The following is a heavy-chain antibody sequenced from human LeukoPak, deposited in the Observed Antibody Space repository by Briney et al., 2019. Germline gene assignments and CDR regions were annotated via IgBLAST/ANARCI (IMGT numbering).Heavy chain of an antibody. J-gene: IGHJ4*02. CDR2: ISPLLGAS. CDR3: ATYDILTGFDY. D-gene: IGHD3-9*01. Sequence: ASVKVSCKASGGTFSDHIIFWVRQAPGQGLEWMGGISPLLGASNHTQKFQDRVRITADESASTAYMGLSNLRSADTAVYYCATYDILTGFDYWGQGTLVTVSS. CDR1: GGTFSDHI. V-gene: IGHV1-69*13.